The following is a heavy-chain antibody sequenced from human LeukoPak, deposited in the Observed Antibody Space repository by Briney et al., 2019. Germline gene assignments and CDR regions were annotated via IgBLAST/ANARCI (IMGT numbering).Heavy chain of an antibody. J-gene: IGHJ4*02. Sequence: GGSLRLSCAASGFTFTDYYMSWIRQAPGKGLEWLSYISGSGNAIYYADSVKGRFTVSRDNAKNSLDLQMNSLRAEDTAVYYCARGSGNYYNRLDYWGQGTLVTVSS. CDR2: ISGSGNAI. CDR3: ARGSGNYYNRLDY. D-gene: IGHD1-26*01. V-gene: IGHV3-11*04. CDR1: GFTFTDYY.